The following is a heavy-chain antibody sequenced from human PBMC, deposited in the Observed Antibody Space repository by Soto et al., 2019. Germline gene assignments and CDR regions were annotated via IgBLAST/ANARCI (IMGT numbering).Heavy chain of an antibody. CDR1: GGSFSGYY. Sequence: QVQLQQWGAGLLKPSETLSLTCAVYGGSFSGYYWSWIRQPPGKGLEWIGEINHSGSTNYNPSLKCRVTISVDTSKNKCSLKLSSVTAADTAVYYCARGRGYSGYADFDYWGQGTLVTGSS. J-gene: IGHJ4*02. CDR2: INHSGST. CDR3: ARGRGYSGYADFDY. D-gene: IGHD5-12*01. V-gene: IGHV4-34*01.